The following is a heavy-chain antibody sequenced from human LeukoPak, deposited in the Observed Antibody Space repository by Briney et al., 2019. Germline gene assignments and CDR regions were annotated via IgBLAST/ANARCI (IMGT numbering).Heavy chain of an antibody. D-gene: IGHD3-22*01. J-gene: IGHJ4*02. CDR2: IKQDGSEE. CDR1: GFTFSSYW. CDR3: ARVDNYYDSSGYYSLDY. Sequence: GGSLRLSCAASGFTFSSYWMSWVRQAPGKGLEWVANIKQDGSEEYYVDSVKGRFTISRDNAKNSLYLQMNSLRAEDTAVYYCARVDNYYDSSGYYSLDYWGQGTLVTVSS. V-gene: IGHV3-7*01.